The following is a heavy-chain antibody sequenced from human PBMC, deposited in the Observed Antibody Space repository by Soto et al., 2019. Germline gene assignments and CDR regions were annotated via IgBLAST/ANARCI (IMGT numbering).Heavy chain of an antibody. V-gene: IGHV4-39*01. Sequence: SETLSLTCTVSGASISVHSYYWTWILQPPGKGLEWIGSSYYSGTTYFNPSLKSRATISVDTSKNQFSLRLTSVTAADTAIYYCTRRYHRNDNYFDPWGPGALVTVSS. CDR1: GASISVHSYY. J-gene: IGHJ5*02. CDR3: TRRYHRNDNYFDP. D-gene: IGHD2-2*01. CDR2: SYYSGTT.